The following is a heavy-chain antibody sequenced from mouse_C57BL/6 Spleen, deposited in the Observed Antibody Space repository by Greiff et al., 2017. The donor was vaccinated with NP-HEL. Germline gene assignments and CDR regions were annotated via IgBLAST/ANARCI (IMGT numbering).Heavy chain of an antibody. Sequence: QVQLQQPGAELVKPGASVKMSCKASGYTFTSYWITWVKQRPGHGLEWIGDIYPGSGSTNYNEKFKSKATLTVDTSSSTAYMQLSSLTSEDSAFYYGARGGIYDGYYRFAYWGQGTLVTVSA. J-gene: IGHJ3*01. CDR3: ARGGIYDGYYRFAY. CDR2: IYPGSGST. V-gene: IGHV1-55*01. CDR1: GYTFTSYW. D-gene: IGHD2-3*01.